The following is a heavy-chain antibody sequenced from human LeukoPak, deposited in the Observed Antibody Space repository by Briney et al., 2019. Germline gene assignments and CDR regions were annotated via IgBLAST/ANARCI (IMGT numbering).Heavy chain of an antibody. Sequence: GGSLRLSCAASGFTVSSNYMSWVRQAPGKGLEWVAVIYSGGDTYYADPVKGRFTISRDNSKNTLYLQMKSLRAEDTAMYYCATASHYYDRSGAYDAFDIWGQGTMVTVSS. CDR1: GFTVSSNY. CDR3: ATASHYYDRSGAYDAFDI. D-gene: IGHD3-22*01. V-gene: IGHV3-53*01. CDR2: IYSGGDT. J-gene: IGHJ3*02.